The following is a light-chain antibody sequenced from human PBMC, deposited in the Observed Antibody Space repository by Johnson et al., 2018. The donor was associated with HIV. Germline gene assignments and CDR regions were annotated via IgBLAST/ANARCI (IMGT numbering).Light chain of an antibody. J-gene: IGLJ1*01. Sequence: QSALTQPPSVSAAPGQMVSISCSGSSSNIGKNYVSWYQQFPGTAPKLLIYDNNKRPSGIPDRFSGSKSGTSATLGITGLQTGDEADYYCGTWGGVFGTGTKVTVL. V-gene: IGLV1-51*01. CDR2: DNN. CDR1: SSNIGKNY. CDR3: GTWGGV.